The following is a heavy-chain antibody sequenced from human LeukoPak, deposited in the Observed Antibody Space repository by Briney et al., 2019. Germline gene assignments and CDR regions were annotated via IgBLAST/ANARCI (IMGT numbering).Heavy chain of an antibody. D-gene: IGHD3-22*01. CDR1: GLTFSNYW. CDR2: INPDGSTT. J-gene: IGHJ5*02. Sequence: GGSLRLSCAVSGLTFSNYWMHWVRQAPGKGLEWVSRINPDGSTTTYADSVKGRFTISRDNAKNTVYLQMNSLRAEDTAVYYCARVLSGSWDWFDPWGQGTLVTVSS. V-gene: IGHV3-74*01. CDR3: ARVLSGSWDWFDP.